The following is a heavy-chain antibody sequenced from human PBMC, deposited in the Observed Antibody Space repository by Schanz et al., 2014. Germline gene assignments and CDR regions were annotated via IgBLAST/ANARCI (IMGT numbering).Heavy chain of an antibody. Sequence: EVQLVESGGGLVQPGGSLRLSCAASGFTFSSYCINWVRQAPGKGLEWVSHISGSSIHKNYADSVKGRFTISRDNAENSLYLQMNSLRAEDTGVYYCARGREVVAKIFDVWGQGTMVTVSP. J-gene: IGHJ3*01. CDR3: ARGREVVAKIFDV. D-gene: IGHD3-22*01. CDR1: GFTFSSYC. CDR2: ISGSSIHK. V-gene: IGHV3-48*04.